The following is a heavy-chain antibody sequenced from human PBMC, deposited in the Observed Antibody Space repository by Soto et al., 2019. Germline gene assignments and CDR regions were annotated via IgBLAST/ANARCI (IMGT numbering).Heavy chain of an antibody. Sequence: PGGSLRLSCAASGFTFSSYSMNWVRQAPGKGLEWVSYISSSSSTIYYADSVKGRFTISRDNAKNSPYLQMNSLRDEDTAVYYCARPEYSSSSYGMDVWGQGTTVTVSS. CDR3: ARPEYSSSSYGMDV. D-gene: IGHD6-6*01. CDR1: GFTFSSYS. CDR2: ISSSSSTI. J-gene: IGHJ6*02. V-gene: IGHV3-48*02.